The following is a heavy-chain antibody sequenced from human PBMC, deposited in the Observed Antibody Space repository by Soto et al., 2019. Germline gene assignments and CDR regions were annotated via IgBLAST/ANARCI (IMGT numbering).Heavy chain of an antibody. CDR1: GGTFSSSA. V-gene: IGHV1-69*01. CDR2: IIPIFGTA. Sequence: QVQLVQSGAEVKKPGSSVKVSCKASGGTFSSSAISWVRQAPGQGLEWMGGIIPIFGTANYAQKFQGRVTITADESTSTAYRELSRLRSEDTAVYYCARDGSAGTWSNYWGQGTLVTVSS. CDR3: ARDGSAGTWSNY. D-gene: IGHD6-19*01. J-gene: IGHJ4*02.